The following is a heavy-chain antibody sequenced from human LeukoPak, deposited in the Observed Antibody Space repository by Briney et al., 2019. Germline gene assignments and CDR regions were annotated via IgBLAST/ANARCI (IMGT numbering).Heavy chain of an antibody. D-gene: IGHD2-15*01. J-gene: IGHJ5*02. V-gene: IGHV3-23*01. Sequence: GGSLRLSCAASGFTFSSYAMSWVRQAPGKGLEWVSATSSSDAGTYYAHSVRGRFTISRDNSKNTLYLQMNSLRAEDAAVYYCHCSGGNCYTPWGQGTLVTVSS. CDR2: TSSSDAGT. CDR3: HCSGGNCYTP. CDR1: GFTFSSYA.